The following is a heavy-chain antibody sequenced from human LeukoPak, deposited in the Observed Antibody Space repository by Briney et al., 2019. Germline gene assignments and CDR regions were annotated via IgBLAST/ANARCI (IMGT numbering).Heavy chain of an antibody. CDR2: ISYDGSNK. CDR3: AKDLWIQLLGPMDY. Sequence: GRSLRLSCAASGFTFSSYGMHWVRQAPGKGLEWVAVISYDGSNKYYADSVKGRFTISRDNSKNTLYLQMNSLRAEDTAVYYCAKDLWIQLLGPMDYWGQGTLVTVSS. D-gene: IGHD5-18*01. J-gene: IGHJ4*02. V-gene: IGHV3-30*18. CDR1: GFTFSSYG.